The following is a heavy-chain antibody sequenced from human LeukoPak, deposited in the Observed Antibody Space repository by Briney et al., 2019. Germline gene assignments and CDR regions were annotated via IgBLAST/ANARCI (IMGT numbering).Heavy chain of an antibody. CDR2: IYYSGST. V-gene: IGHV4-59*01. D-gene: IGHD6-6*01. CDR1: GGSFSGYY. CDR3: ARASSIAAPAGYYGMDV. J-gene: IGHJ6*02. Sequence: PETLSLTCAVYGGSFSGYYWSWIRQPPGKGLEWIGYIYYSGSTNYNPSLKSRVTISVDTSKNQFSLKLSSVTAADTAVYYCARASSIAAPAGYYGMDVWGQGTTVTVSS.